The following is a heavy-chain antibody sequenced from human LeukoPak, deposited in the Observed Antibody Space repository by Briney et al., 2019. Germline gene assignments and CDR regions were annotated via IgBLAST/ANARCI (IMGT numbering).Heavy chain of an antibody. CDR3: ARTLYYYDSSGYYNTGDDAFDI. CDR1: GFSLSTSGMR. V-gene: IGHV2-70*04. J-gene: IGHJ3*02. Sequence: ESGPTLVNPTPTLTLTCTFSGFSLSTSGMRVSWIRQPPGKALEWLSLINWDDDKFYSTSLKTRLTISKDTAKNQVVLTMTNMDPVDTATYYCARTLYYYDSSGYYNTGDDAFDIWGQGTMVTVSS. D-gene: IGHD3-22*01. CDR2: INWDDDK.